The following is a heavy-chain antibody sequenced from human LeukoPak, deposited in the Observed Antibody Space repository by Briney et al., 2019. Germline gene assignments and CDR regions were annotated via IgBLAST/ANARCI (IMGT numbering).Heavy chain of an antibody. CDR3: ARVRYSNYYYGMDV. J-gene: IGHJ6*02. Sequence: SETLSLTCAVYGGSFSGYYWSWIRQPPGKGLEWIGEINHSGSTNYNPSLKSRVTISVDTSKNQFSLKLSSVTAADTAVYYCARVRYSNYYYGMDVWGQGTTVTVS. D-gene: IGHD4-4*01. V-gene: IGHV4-34*01. CDR1: GGSFSGYY. CDR2: INHSGST.